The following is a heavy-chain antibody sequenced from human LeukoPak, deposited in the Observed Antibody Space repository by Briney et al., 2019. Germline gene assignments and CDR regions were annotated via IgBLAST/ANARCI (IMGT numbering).Heavy chain of an antibody. CDR3: ARDSRFTKYYYDSSGFYYFDY. CDR1: GGSISSYY. D-gene: IGHD3-22*01. Sequence: SETLSLTCTVSGGSISSYYWSWIRQPPGKGLEWIGYIYYSGSTNYNPSLKSRVTISVDTSKNQFSLKLSSVTAADTAVYYCARDSRFTKYYYDSSGFYYFDYWGQGTLVTVSS. V-gene: IGHV4-59*01. J-gene: IGHJ4*02. CDR2: IYYSGST.